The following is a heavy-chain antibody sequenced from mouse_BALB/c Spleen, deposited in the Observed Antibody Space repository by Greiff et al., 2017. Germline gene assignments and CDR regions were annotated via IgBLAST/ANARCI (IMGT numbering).Heavy chain of an antibody. Sequence: EVQRVESGGGLVQPGGSMKLSCVASGFTFSSYWMSWVRQSPEKGLEWVAEIRLKSDNYATHYAESVKGKFTISRDDSKSRLYLQMNSLRAEDTGIYYCTSGAWFAYWGQGTLVTVSA. CDR1: GFTFSSYW. CDR3: TSGAWFAY. J-gene: IGHJ3*01. D-gene: IGHD3-1*01. V-gene: IGHV6-6*02. CDR2: IRLKSDNYAT.